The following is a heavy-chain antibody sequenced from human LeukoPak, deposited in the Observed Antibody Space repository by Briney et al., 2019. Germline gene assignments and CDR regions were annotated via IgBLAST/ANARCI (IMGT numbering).Heavy chain of an antibody. J-gene: IGHJ4*02. CDR2: IDGETGNT. V-gene: IGHV1-46*01. CDR3: ARDPGGNYFGPGTHFAY. CDR1: GYTFIHYY. Sequence: GASVKVSCKASGYTFIHYYMHWVRQARGQGLEWMGRIDGETGNTRYAQNFQGRVSMTRDMSTSTVYMELSSLRFEDTAVYYCARDPGGNYFGPGTHFAYWGQGALVTVSS. D-gene: IGHD3-10*01.